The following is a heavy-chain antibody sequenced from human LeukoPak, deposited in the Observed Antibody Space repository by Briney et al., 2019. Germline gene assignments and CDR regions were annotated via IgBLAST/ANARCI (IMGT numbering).Heavy chain of an antibody. D-gene: IGHD6-19*01. Sequence: SETLSLTCAVYGGSFSSYYWSWIRQPPGKGLEWIGYIYYSGSTNYNPSLKSRVTISVDTSKNQFSLKLSSVTAADTAVHYCARHEYSSGVIDYWGQGTLVTVSS. J-gene: IGHJ4*02. CDR2: IYYSGST. V-gene: IGHV4-59*08. CDR3: ARHEYSSGVIDY. CDR1: GGSFSSYY.